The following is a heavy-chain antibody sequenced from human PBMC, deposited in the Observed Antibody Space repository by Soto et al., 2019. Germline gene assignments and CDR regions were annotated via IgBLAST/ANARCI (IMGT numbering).Heavy chain of an antibody. CDR2: ISQGGDT. V-gene: IGHV4-30-2*01. D-gene: IGHD2-21*01. CDR3: ASLSAYRYYFDY. J-gene: IGHJ4*02. Sequence: QQQLQESGSGLVKPLETLSLACTVSGLSIDRGAYSWSWIRQPPGKGLEWVGSISQGGDTYYNPSLSRRVTISVDRPRNQFSLNLTSVTVADTAVYYCASLSAYRYYFDYWGQGNLVTVSS. CDR1: GLSIDRGAYS.